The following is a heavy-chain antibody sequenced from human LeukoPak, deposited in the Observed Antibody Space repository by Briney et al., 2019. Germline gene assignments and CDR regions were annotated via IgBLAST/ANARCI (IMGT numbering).Heavy chain of an antibody. CDR2: ISGSGGST. J-gene: IGHJ6*02. CDR1: GFTFSSYA. V-gene: IGHV3-23*01. D-gene: IGHD4-23*01. Sequence: GGSLRLSCAASGFTFSSYAMSWVRQAPGQGLEWVSAISGSGGSTYYADSVKARFTISRDNSKNTLYLQMNSLRAEDTAVYYCARAQEVVTKEYYYYYGMDVWGQGTTVTVSS. CDR3: ARAQEVVTKEYYYYYGMDV.